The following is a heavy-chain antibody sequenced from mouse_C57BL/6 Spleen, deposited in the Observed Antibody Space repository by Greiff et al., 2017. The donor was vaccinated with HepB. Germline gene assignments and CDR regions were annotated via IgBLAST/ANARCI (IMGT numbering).Heavy chain of an antibody. CDR3: ARRDYSNSAWFAY. CDR1: GYTFTSYW. CDR2: IHPNSGST. V-gene: IGHV1-64*01. D-gene: IGHD2-5*01. J-gene: IGHJ3*01. Sequence: QVQLQQPGAELVKPGASVKLSCKASGYTFTSYWMHWVKQRPGQGLEWIGMIHPNSGSTNYNEKFKSKATLTVDKSASTAYLQISSLTSEDSAVYYCARRDYSNSAWFAYWGQGTLVTVSA.